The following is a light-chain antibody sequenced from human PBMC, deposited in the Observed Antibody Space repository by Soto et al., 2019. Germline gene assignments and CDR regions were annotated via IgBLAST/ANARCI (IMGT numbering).Light chain of an antibody. CDR3: QSYDNYNVV. Sequence: NFILTQPHSVSESPGKMVTISCTRSSGNIASKYVQWYQQRPGSAPSTVIYEYYERPSGVPDRFSGAIDSSSNSASLTISGLKTEDEADYYCQSYDNYNVVFGGGTKLTVL. CDR1: SGNIASKY. V-gene: IGLV6-57*04. J-gene: IGLJ2*01. CDR2: EYY.